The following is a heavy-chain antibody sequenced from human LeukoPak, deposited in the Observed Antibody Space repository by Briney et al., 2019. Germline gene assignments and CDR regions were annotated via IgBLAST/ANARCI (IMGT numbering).Heavy chain of an antibody. CDR1: GGSFSGYY. CDR2: INHSGST. D-gene: IGHD1-26*01. Sequence: SETLFLTCAVYGGSFSGYYWSWIRQPPGKGLEWIGEINHSGSTNYNPALKSRVTISVDTSKNQFSLKLSSVTAADTAVYYCAREVGATPFDYWGQGTLVTVSS. CDR3: AREVGATPFDY. J-gene: IGHJ4*02. V-gene: IGHV4-34*01.